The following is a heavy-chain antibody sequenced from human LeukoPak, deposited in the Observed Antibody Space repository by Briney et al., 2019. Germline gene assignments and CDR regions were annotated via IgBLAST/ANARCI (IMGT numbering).Heavy chain of an antibody. Sequence: SETLSLTCAVSGDSISSSNWWSWVRQSPGKGLEWIGSIYYSGDTYYNPSLKSRVTISVDTSKNHFSLKLSSVTAADTAVYNCARVGSSWPHYYFDYWGQGTLVTVSS. J-gene: IGHJ4*02. CDR2: IYYSGDT. CDR3: ARVGSSWPHYYFDY. V-gene: IGHV4-4*02. CDR1: GDSISSSNW. D-gene: IGHD6-13*01.